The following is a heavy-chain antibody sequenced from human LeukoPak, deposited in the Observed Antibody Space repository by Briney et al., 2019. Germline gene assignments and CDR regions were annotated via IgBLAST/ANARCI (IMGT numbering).Heavy chain of an antibody. CDR1: GFTFSSYG. V-gene: IGHV3-30*18. J-gene: IGHJ4*02. D-gene: IGHD2-21*01. CDR2: ISYDGSNK. CDR3: AKDSADCYFDF. Sequence: GGSLRLSCAASGFTFSSYGIHWVRQAPGTGLEWVAVISYDGSNKYYGDSVKGRFTISRDNSKNTLFLQMNSLRPDDTAVYYCAKDSADCYFDFWGQGTLVTVSS.